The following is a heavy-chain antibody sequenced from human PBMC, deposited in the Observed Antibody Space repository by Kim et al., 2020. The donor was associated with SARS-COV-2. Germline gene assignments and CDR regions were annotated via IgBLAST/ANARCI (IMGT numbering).Heavy chain of an antibody. J-gene: IGHJ4*02. D-gene: IGHD3-10*01. CDR3: ASFALNYYGSGTYGGFDY. V-gene: IGHV1-18*04. CDR2: ISAYNGNT. CDR1: GYSLSNYG. Sequence: ASVKVSCKASGYSLSNYGISWVRQAPGQGLEWMGWISAYNGNTNYAQKLQGRISVTTDTSTNTAYMELRSLRSDDTAVYYCASFALNYYGSGTYGGFDYWGQGTLVTVSS.